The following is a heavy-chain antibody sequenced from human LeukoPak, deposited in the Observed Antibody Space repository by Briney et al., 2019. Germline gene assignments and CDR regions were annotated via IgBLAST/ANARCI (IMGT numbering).Heavy chain of an antibody. V-gene: IGHV3-7*05. CDR1: GFPFSRYW. Sequence: GGSLRLSCAASGFPFSRYWLSWVRQAPGKGLEWVANIKQDGSEKYYVDSVKGRFTISRDNAKNSLYLQMNSLRVEDTAVYYCARGWELNPWGQGTLVTVSS. J-gene: IGHJ5*02. CDR2: IKQDGSEK. D-gene: IGHD1-26*01. CDR3: ARGWELNP.